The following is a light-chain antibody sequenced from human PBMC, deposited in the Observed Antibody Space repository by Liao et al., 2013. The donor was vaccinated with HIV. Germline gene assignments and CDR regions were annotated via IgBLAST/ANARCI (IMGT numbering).Light chain of an antibody. CDR2: FDS. J-gene: IGLJ3*02. CDR3: QVWDSSTDHRV. V-gene: IGLV3-21*04. CDR1: NIGSKS. Sequence: SYELTQPPSVSVAPGKTARITCGGNNIGSKSVHWYRQKPGQAPVLVISFDSDRPSGIPARISGSNSGNTATLTISRVEAGDEADYYCQVWDSSTDHRVFGGGTKLTVL.